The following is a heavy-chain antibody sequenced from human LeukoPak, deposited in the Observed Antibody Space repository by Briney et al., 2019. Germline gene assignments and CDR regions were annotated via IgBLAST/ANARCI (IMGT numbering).Heavy chain of an antibody. CDR3: TRGRYFDL. J-gene: IGHJ2*01. CDR1: GFIVSSNY. Sequence: GGSLRLSCAASGFIVSSNYMSWVRQAPGKGLEWVSVIYSGGFTDYADSVKGRFAISRDNSKNTLYFQMNNLRADDTAVYYCTRGRYFDLWGRGILVTVSS. V-gene: IGHV3-53*01. CDR2: IYSGGFT.